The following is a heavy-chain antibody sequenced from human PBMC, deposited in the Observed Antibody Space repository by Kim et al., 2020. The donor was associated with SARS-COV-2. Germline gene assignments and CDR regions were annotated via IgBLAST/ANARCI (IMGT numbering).Heavy chain of an antibody. CDR1: GFTFRTHG. Sequence: GGSLRLSCAASGFTFRTHGMHWVRQAPGKGLEWVAVISHDGSHEYYADSVKGRFAISRDTSKNALYLQMNSLRVEDTAVYYCATDGGSGWFPSYFFDNWGLGTLVTVSS. CDR3: ATDGGSGWFPSYFFDN. D-gene: IGHD6-19*01. J-gene: IGHJ4*02. V-gene: IGHV3-33*05. CDR2: ISHDGSHE.